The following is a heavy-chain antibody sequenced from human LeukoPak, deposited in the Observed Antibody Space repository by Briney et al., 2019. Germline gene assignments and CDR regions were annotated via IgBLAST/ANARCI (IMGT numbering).Heavy chain of an antibody. V-gene: IGHV1-18*01. D-gene: IGHD3-22*01. CDR3: ARVGEDYDSSGYYYFDY. J-gene: IGHJ4*02. CDR1: GYTFTSYG. CDR2: ISAYNGNT. Sequence: ASVKVSCKASGYTFTSYGISWVRQAPGQGLEWMGWISAYNGNTNYAQKLQGRVTMTTDTSTSTAYMELRSLRSDDTAVYYCARVGEDYDSSGYYYFDYWGQGTLVTVSS.